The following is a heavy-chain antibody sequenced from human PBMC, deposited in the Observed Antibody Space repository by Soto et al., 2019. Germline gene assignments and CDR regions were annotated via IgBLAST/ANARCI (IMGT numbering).Heavy chain of an antibody. CDR2: IYYSGST. J-gene: IGHJ6*02. D-gene: IGHD2-2*03. V-gene: IGHV4-31*03. Sequence: QVQLQESGPGLVKPSQTLSLTCTVSGGSISSGGYYWSWIRQHPGKGLEWIGYIYYSGSTYYNPSLKGRVNISVDTSKNPFSLKLSSVTAADTAVYYCARENGYCSSTSCSGTNYYYYYGMDVWGQGTTVTVSS. CDR3: ARENGYCSSTSCSGTNYYYYYGMDV. CDR1: GGSISSGGYY.